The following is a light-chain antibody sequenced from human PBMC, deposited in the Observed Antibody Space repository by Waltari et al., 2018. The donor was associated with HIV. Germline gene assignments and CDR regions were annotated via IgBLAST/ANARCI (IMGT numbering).Light chain of an antibody. CDR1: QSVSRN. J-gene: IGKJ1*01. CDR2: VAS. Sequence: EIVMTQSPATLSVSPGERATLSCRASQSVSRNLAWYQQKPGQAPRLLIYVASTRATGIPARFSGSGSGTEFTLTISSLQSEDFAVYYCQQYNDWRRVTFGQGTKVEIQ. V-gene: IGKV3-15*01. CDR3: QQYNDWRRVT.